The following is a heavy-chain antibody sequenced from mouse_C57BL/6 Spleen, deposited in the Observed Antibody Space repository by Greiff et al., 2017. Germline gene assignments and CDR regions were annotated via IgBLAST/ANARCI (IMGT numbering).Heavy chain of an antibody. CDR1: GYSITSGYD. V-gene: IGHV3-1*01. CDR3: ARGDYYGSGYFDV. Sequence: EVHLVESGPGMVKPSQSLSLTCTVTGYSITSGYDWHWIRHFPGNKLEWMGYISYSGSTNYNPSLKSRISITHDTSKNHFFLKLNSVTTEDTATYYCARGDYYGSGYFDVWGTGTTVTVSS. CDR2: ISYSGST. J-gene: IGHJ1*03. D-gene: IGHD1-1*01.